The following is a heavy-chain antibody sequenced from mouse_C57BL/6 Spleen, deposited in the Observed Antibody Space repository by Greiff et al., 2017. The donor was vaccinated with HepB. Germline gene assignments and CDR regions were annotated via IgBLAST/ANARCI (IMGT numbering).Heavy chain of an antibody. V-gene: IGHV5-17*01. CDR3: ARQVTDRMDY. J-gene: IGHJ4*01. Sequence: EVKVEESGGGLVKPGGSLKLSCAASGFTFSDYGMHWVRQAPEKGLEWVAYISSGSSTIYYADTVKGRFTISRDNAKNTLFLQMTSLRSEDTAMYYCARQVTDRMDYWGQGTSVTVSS. CDR1: GFTFSDYG. CDR2: ISSGSSTI. D-gene: IGHD2-5*01.